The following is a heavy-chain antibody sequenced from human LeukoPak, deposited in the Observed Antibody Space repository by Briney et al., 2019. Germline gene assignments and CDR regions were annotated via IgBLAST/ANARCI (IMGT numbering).Heavy chain of an antibody. Sequence: PSETLSLTCAVYGGSFSGYYWSWIRQPPGKGLEWIGYIYYSGGTNYNPSLKSRVTISVDTSKNQFSLKLSSVTAADTAVYYCARWDSSGYYTFDYWGQGTLVTVSS. CDR3: ARWDSSGYYTFDY. CDR2: IYYSGGT. V-gene: IGHV4-59*01. D-gene: IGHD3-22*01. CDR1: GGSFSGYY. J-gene: IGHJ4*02.